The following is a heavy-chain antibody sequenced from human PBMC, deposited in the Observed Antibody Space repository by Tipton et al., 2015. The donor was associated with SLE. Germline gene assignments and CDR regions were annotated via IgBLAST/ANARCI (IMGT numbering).Heavy chain of an antibody. CDR3: ARAGQLGSDYYYYYGMDV. V-gene: IGHV4-34*01. Sequence: TPSLTCAVYGGSFSGYYWSWIRQPPGKGLEWIGEINHSGSTNYNPSLKSRVTISVDTSKNQFSLKLSSVTAADTAVYYCARAGQLGSDYYYYYGMDVWGQGTTVTVSS. CDR1: GGSFSGYY. J-gene: IGHJ6*02. CDR2: INHSGST. D-gene: IGHD5-18*01.